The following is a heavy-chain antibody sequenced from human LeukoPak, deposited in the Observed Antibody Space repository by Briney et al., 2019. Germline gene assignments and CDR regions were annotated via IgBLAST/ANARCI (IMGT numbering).Heavy chain of an antibody. V-gene: IGHV4-30-4*08. D-gene: IGHD3-3*01. J-gene: IGHJ4*02. CDR2: IYYSGST. Sequence: PSETLSLTCTVSGGSISSGDYYWSWIRQPPGKGLEWIGYIYYSGSTYYNPSLKSRVTISVDTSKNQFSLKLSSVTAADTAVYYCARAHYDFWSGYSYYFDYRGQGTLVTVSS. CDR3: ARAHYDFWSGYSYYFDY. CDR1: GGSISSGDYY.